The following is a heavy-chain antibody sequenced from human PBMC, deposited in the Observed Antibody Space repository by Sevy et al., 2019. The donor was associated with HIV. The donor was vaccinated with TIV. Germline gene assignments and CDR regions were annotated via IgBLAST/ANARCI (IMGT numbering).Heavy chain of an antibody. CDR1: DGSFSGYY. Sequence: SETLSLTCAVHDGSFSGYYWNWIRQLPGKGLEWIGEINESGITYYNPSLKSRVTISVDTSKKQFPLKLNSVTAVDSAVYFCARSPPVVVVPGAPSWFDPWGQGTLVTVSS. CDR2: INESGIT. D-gene: IGHD2-2*01. CDR3: ARSPPVVVVPGAPSWFDP. V-gene: IGHV4-34*01. J-gene: IGHJ5*02.